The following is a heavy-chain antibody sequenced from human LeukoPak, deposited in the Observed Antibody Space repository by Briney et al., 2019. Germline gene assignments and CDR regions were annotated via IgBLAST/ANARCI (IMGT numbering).Heavy chain of an antibody. CDR1: GYTFTGYY. V-gene: IGHV1-2*02. D-gene: IGHD5-18*01. CDR2: INPNSGGT. CDR3: ARDRGIQLWERYYYYYMDV. J-gene: IGHJ6*03. Sequence: ASVKVSCKASGYTFTGYYMHWVRQAPGQGLEWMGWINPNSGGTNYAQKSQGRVTMTRDTSISTAYMGLSRLRSDDTAVYYCARDRGIQLWERYYYYYMDVWGKGTTVTVSS.